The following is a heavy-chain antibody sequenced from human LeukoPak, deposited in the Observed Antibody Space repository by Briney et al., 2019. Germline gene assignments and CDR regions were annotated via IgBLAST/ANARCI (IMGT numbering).Heavy chain of an antibody. Sequence: GASVKVSCKASGYTFTSFDINWVRQAPGQGLEWMGWMNPNSGSTGHAQKSQGRVTMTRSTSISTAYMELSSLTSADTAVYFCARSRGVLGGGFDSFDVWGQGTMVTVSS. V-gene: IGHV1-8*02. J-gene: IGHJ3*01. D-gene: IGHD3-16*01. CDR1: GYTFTSFD. CDR3: ARSRGVLGGGFDSFDV. CDR2: MNPNSGST.